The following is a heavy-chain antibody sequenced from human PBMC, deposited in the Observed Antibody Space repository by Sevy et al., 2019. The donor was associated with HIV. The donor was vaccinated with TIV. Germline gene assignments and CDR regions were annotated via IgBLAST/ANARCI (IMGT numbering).Heavy chain of an antibody. D-gene: IGHD3-22*01. CDR1: GFTFSSYW. CDR3: AREVKGYYDSSGYGRFDP. Sequence: GGSLRLSCAASGFTFSSYWMSWVRQAPGKWLEWVANIKQDGSEKYYVDCVKGRFTISRDNAKNSLYLQMNSLRAEDTAVYYCAREVKGYYDSSGYGRFDPWGQGTLVTVSS. CDR2: IKQDGSEK. V-gene: IGHV3-7*03. J-gene: IGHJ5*02.